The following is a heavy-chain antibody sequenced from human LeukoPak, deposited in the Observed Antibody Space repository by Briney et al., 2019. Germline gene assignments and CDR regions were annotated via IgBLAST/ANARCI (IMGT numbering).Heavy chain of an antibody. Sequence: ASVKVSCKASGYTFTGYYMHWVRQAPGQGLEWMGWINPNGGGTNYAQKFQGRVTMTRDTSISTAYMELSRLRSDDTAVYYCAREGDWDPHFDYWGQGTLVTVSS. CDR2: INPNGGGT. D-gene: IGHD3/OR15-3a*01. CDR3: AREGDWDPHFDY. CDR1: GYTFTGYY. J-gene: IGHJ4*02. V-gene: IGHV1-2*02.